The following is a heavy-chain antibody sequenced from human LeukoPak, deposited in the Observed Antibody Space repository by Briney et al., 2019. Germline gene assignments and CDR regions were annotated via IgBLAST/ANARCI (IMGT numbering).Heavy chain of an antibody. CDR2: INHSGST. D-gene: IGHD4-11*01. CDR1: GGSFSGYY. J-gene: IGHJ6*03. Sequence: PSETLSLTCAVYGGSFSGYYWSWIRQPPGKGLEWIGEINHSGSTNYNPSLKSRVTISVDTSKNQFSLKLSSVTAADTAVYYCARGYSSRYYYYYYYMDGWGKGTTVTVSS. V-gene: IGHV4-34*01. CDR3: ARGYSSRYYYYYYYMDG.